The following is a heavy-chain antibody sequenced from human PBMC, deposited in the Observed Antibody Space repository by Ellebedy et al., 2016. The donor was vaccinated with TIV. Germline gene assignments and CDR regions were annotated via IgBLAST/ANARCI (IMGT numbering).Heavy chain of an antibody. CDR2: ISGRGSAM. CDR1: GIFFSDYY. D-gene: IGHD3-10*01. J-gene: IGHJ3*01. Sequence: PGGSLRLSCAASGIFFSDYYMSWIRQAPGKGLEWVSYISGRGSAMYYADSLKGRFTISRDNDKNSLYLQMNSLRVEDTAAYYCARGGRGIGAFDLWGQGTMVTVSS. V-gene: IGHV3-11*01. CDR3: ARGGRGIGAFDL.